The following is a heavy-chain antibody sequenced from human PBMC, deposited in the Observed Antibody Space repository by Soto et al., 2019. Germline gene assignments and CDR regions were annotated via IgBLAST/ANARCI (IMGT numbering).Heavy chain of an antibody. J-gene: IGHJ4*02. CDR2: ISAYNGNT. Sequence: ASVKVSCKASGYTFTSYGISGVRQAPGRGLEWMGWISAYNGNTNYAQKLQGRVTMTTDTSTSTAYMELRSLRSDDTAVYYCARGPSITIVGATIGSDYWGQGTLVPVSS. CDR3: ARGPSITIVGATIGSDY. V-gene: IGHV1-18*01. CDR1: GYTFTSYG. D-gene: IGHD1-26*01.